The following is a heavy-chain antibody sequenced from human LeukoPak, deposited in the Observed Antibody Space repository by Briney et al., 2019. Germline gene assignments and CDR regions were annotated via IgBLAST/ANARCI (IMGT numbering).Heavy chain of an antibody. V-gene: IGHV4-39*07. CDR1: GGSIISSSFY. J-gene: IGHJ4*02. D-gene: IGHD6-19*01. CDR3: ASGSGWPPDFDY. CDR2: IYYSGST. Sequence: SSETLSLTCSVLGGSIISSSFYWGWIRQPPGKGLEWIGSIYYSGSTYYNPSLKSRVTISVDTSKNQFSLKLSSVTAADTAVYYCASGSGWPPDFDYWGQGTLVTVSS.